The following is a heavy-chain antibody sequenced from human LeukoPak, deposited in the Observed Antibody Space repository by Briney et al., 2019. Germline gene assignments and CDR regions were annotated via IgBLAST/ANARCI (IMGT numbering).Heavy chain of an antibody. V-gene: IGHV4-61*01. CDR2: INYSGST. CDR3: ARNRNDDGDYLDAFDI. Sequence: SETLSLTCTCTASAGSVSSGSHFWSWIRQPPGKGLQWIGYINYSGSTNYNPSLKSRVTISVDTSKNQFSLQLRSVTAADTGVYYCARNRNDDGDYLDAFDIWGQGTMVTVSS. J-gene: IGHJ3*02. D-gene: IGHD4-17*01. CDR1: AGSVSSGSHF.